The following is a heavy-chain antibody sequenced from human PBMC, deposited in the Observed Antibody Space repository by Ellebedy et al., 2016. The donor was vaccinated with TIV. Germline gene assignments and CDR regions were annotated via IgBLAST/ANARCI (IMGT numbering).Heavy chain of an antibody. CDR2: IDPSGGTT. Sequence: AASVKVSCKASGYTFSNFYIHWVRQAPGQGLEWMGVIDPSGGTTFFAQNFQGRVTMTGDTSTNTTYMELSGLRYVGTALYYCARAPLDDFEIDYWGQGTLVTVSS. D-gene: IGHD2-21*02. J-gene: IGHJ4*02. CDR1: GYTFSNFY. CDR3: ARAPLDDFEIDY. V-gene: IGHV1-46*01.